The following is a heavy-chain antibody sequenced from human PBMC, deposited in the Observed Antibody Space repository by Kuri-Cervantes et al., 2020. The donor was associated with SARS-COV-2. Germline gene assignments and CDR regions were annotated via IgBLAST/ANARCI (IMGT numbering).Heavy chain of an antibody. V-gene: IGHV3-21*04. D-gene: IGHD6-13*01. CDR1: GFTFSSYS. J-gene: IGHJ4*02. Sequence: GESLKISCAASGFTFSSYSMNWVRQAPGKGLEWVSSISSSSSYIYYADSVKGRFTISRDNAKNSLYLQMNSLRAEDTALYYCAKDLSSSWEIANFDYWGQAIL. CDR2: ISSSSSYI. CDR3: AKDLSSSWEIANFDY.